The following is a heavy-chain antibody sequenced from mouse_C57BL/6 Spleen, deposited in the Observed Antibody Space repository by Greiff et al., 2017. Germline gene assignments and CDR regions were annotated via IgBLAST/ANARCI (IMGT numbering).Heavy chain of an antibody. D-gene: IGHD2-2*01. CDR3: TRIYYGYDEDYAMDY. J-gene: IGHJ4*01. Sequence: QVQLQQPGAELVKPGASVKMSCKASGYTFTSYWITWVKQRPGQGLEWIGDIYPGSGSTNYNEKFKSKATLTVDTSSSTAYMQLSSLTSEDSAVYYCTRIYYGYDEDYAMDYWGQGTSVTVSS. V-gene: IGHV1-55*01. CDR1: GYTFTSYW. CDR2: IYPGSGST.